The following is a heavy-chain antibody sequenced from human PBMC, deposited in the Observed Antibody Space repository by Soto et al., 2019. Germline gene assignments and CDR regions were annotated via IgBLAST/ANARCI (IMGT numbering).Heavy chain of an antibody. D-gene: IGHD2-8*02. CDR2: INHTGST. J-gene: IGHJ4*02. CDR3: ARDKLTGLFDY. Sequence: WTWIRQPPGTGLEWIGEINHTGSTNYNPSLKSRVTISVDTSKNQFSLKLTSVTAADTAVYYCARDKLTGLFDYWGQGTLVNVSS. V-gene: IGHV4-34*01.